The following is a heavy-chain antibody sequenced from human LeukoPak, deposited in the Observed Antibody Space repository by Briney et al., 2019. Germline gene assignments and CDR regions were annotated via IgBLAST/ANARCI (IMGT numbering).Heavy chain of an antibody. J-gene: IGHJ4*02. CDR2: ISSSGSTI. CDR3: ARGFPDYFDY. CDR1: GFTFSRYW. Sequence: GGSLRLSCAASGFTFSRYWMHWVRQAPGKGLEWVSYISSSGSTIYYADSVKGRFTISRDNAKNSLYLQMNSLRAEDTAVYYCARGFPDYFDYWGQGTLVTVSS. V-gene: IGHV3-48*03.